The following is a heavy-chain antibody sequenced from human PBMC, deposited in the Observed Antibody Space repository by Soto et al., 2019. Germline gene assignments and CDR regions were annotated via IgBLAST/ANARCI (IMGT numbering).Heavy chain of an antibody. V-gene: IGHV1-3*01. CDR1: GYTFSTYA. Sequence: QVQVVQSGAEVKKPGASVKVSCKASGYTFSTYAIHWVRQAPGQSLEWMGWLSGGTGQTRYSQGFQDRATITRDTSASTAYMEVSSLRPEDTAVYYCARGKGMEENYYYYGMDIWGQGTTVTVSS. CDR3: ARGKGMEENYYYYGMDI. D-gene: IGHD1-1*01. CDR2: LSGGTGQT. J-gene: IGHJ6*02.